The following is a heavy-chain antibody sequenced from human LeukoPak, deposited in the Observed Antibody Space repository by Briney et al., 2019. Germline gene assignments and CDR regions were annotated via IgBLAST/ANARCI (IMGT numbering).Heavy chain of an antibody. CDR3: ARQLGYYDSSGYYYSLHAFDI. Sequence: GESLKISCKGSGYSFTGYWITWVRQMPGKGLEWMGRIDPSDSYTNYSPSFQGHVTISADKSISTAYLQWSSLKASDTAMYYCARQLGYYDSSGYYYSLHAFDIWGQGSMVTVSS. CDR1: GYSFTGYW. J-gene: IGHJ3*02. V-gene: IGHV5-10-1*01. CDR2: IDPSDSYT. D-gene: IGHD3-22*01.